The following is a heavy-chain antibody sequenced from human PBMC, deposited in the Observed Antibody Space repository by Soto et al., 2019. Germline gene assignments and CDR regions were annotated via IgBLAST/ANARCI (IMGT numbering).Heavy chain of an antibody. CDR1: GDSVSSNSAA. J-gene: IGHJ5*02. D-gene: IGHD6-13*01. Sequence: QTLSLTCAISGDSVSSNSAAWNWIRQSPSRGLEWLGRTYYRSKWYNDYAVSVKSRITINPDTSKNQFSLQLNSVTPEDTAVYYCAREKGSSSWYVRWFDPWGQGTLVTVSS. V-gene: IGHV6-1*01. CDR2: TYYRSKWYN. CDR3: AREKGSSSWYVRWFDP.